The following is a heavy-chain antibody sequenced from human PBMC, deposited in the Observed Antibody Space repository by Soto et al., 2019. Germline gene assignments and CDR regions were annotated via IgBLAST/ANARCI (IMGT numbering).Heavy chain of an antibody. D-gene: IGHD6-19*01. V-gene: IGHV4-59*01. CDR1: GGSISSYY. CDR3: ARGHSSGWYFDF. J-gene: IGHJ2*01. CDR2: IHYSGST. Sequence: QVQLQESGPGLVKPSETLSLTCNVSGGSISSYYWSWIRQPPGKGLEWIGNIHYSGSTNYNPSLKSRVTVSVDTSKNQFSLKLSSVTAADTAVYYCARGHSSGWYFDFWGRGTLVTVSS.